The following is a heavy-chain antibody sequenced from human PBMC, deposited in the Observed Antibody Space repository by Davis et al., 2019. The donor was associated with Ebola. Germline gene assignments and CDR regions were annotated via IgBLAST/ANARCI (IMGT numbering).Heavy chain of an antibody. CDR3: ASRRGGPQNGWDILAGYP. V-gene: IGHV3-7*01. D-gene: IGHD3-9*01. CDR2: INEDGSQK. CDR1: GFTFSHSW. Sequence: PGGSLRLSCTTSGFTFSHSWMSWVRQAPGKGLEWVANINEDGSQKYYVDSVKGRFSISRDNAKNSLYLQMNSLRAEDTAVYYCASRRGGPQNGWDILAGYPWGQGTLVTVSS. J-gene: IGHJ4*02.